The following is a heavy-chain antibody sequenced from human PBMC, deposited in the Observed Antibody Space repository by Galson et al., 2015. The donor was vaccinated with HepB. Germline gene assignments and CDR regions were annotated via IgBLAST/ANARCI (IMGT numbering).Heavy chain of an antibody. Sequence: SVKVSCKASGYTFTGYYMHWVRQAPGQGLEWMGRINPNSGGTNYAQKFQGRVTMTRDTSISTAYMELSRLRSDDTAVYYCARNEYQLLYRWFDPWGQGTLVTVSS. CDR2: INPNSGGT. CDR3: ARNEYQLLYRWFDP. D-gene: IGHD2-2*02. CDR1: GYTFTGYY. J-gene: IGHJ5*02. V-gene: IGHV1-2*06.